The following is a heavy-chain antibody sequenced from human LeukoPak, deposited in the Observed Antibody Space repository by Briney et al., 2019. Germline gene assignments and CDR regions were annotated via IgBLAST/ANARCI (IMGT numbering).Heavy chain of an antibody. J-gene: IGHJ4*02. CDR2: MYDTGHT. CDR3: ARHPFATPFDY. V-gene: IGHV4-59*08. CDR1: GGSISGYY. D-gene: IGHD2-15*01. Sequence: SETLSLTCSVSGGSISGYYWSWIRQPPGKGLQWIGYMYDTGHTLYNSTLKSRVTMSLDTSKNQFSLRLSSLTAADTAVYYCARHPFATPFDYWGPGTLVTVSS.